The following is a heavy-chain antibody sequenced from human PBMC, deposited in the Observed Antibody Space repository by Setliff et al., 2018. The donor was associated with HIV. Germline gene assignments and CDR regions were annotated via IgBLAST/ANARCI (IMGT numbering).Heavy chain of an antibody. CDR1: GFTFSNYN. J-gene: IGHJ4*02. CDR3: ARDRASSGYYARFDH. CDR2: ISYDSRFI. V-gene: IGHV3-21*01. D-gene: IGHD3-22*01. Sequence: PGASMRLSCAASGFTFSNYNMNWVRQAPGKGLEWVSSISYDSRFIYHADSMKGRFTISRDNAKKLVYLQMDSLRAEDTAIYYCARDRASSGYYARFDHWGQGTLVTVSS.